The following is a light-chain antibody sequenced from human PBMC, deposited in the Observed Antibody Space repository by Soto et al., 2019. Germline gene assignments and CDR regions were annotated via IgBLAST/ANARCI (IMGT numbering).Light chain of an antibody. CDR2: AAS. V-gene: IGKV1D-12*01. CDR1: QGISNW. Sequence: DTQMTQSPYSVSASVGDRVTITCRASQGISNWLAWYQQKPGKAPKLLISAASSLQSGVPSRFSGSGSGADFTLTISSLQPEDFATYYCQQSYITPPTFAQGTKVDI. J-gene: IGKJ1*01. CDR3: QQSYITPPT.